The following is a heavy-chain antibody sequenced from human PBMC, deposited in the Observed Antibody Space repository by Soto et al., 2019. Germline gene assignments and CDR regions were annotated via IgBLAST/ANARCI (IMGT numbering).Heavy chain of an antibody. CDR1: GFTFSSYA. V-gene: IGHV3-23*01. D-gene: IGHD3-22*01. Sequence: GGSLRLSCAASGFTFSSYAMSWVRQAPGKGLEWVSAISGSGGSTYSADSVKGRFTIPRDNSKNTLYLQMNSLSAEDTDVYDCAKARLNYYGSSGYYAPHSDAFDIWGQGTMVT. CDR3: AKARLNYYGSSGYYAPHSDAFDI. J-gene: IGHJ3*02. CDR2: ISGSGGST.